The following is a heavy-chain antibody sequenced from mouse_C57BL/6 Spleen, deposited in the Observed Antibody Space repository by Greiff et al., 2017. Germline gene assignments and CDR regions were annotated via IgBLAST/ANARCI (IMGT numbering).Heavy chain of an antibody. CDR2: ISYDGSN. J-gene: IGHJ2*01. CDR3: ASNWDDDY. V-gene: IGHV3-6*01. CDR1: GYSITSGYY. Sequence: DVKLQESGPGLVKPSQSLSLTCSVTGYSITSGYYWNWIRQFPGNKLEWMGYISYDGSNNYNPSLKNRISITRDTSKNQFFLKLNSVTTEDTATYYCASNWDDDYWGQGTTLTVSS. D-gene: IGHD4-1*01.